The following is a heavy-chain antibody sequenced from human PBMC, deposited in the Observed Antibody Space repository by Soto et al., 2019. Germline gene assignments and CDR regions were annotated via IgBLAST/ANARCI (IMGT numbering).Heavy chain of an antibody. D-gene: IGHD6-6*01. CDR1: GGSIRSYY. V-gene: IGHV4-59*01. Sequence: SETLCVTCTFSGGSIRSYYWIWIRQPPGKGLEWIGYIFYSGSTNYSPSLKSGVTISVDTSKNQFSLKLSSVTAADTAVYFCARGTGRLDYWGQGTLVTVSS. J-gene: IGHJ4*02. CDR2: IFYSGST. CDR3: ARGTGRLDY.